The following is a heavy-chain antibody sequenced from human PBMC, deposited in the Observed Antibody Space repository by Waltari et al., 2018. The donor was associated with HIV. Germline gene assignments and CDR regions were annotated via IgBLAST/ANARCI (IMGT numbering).Heavy chain of an antibody. CDR1: GFTFNNNA. V-gene: IGHV3-33*01. Sequence: QVQLVESGGGVVQPGTSLRLSCAASGFTFNNNAMHWVRQAPGKGLDWVAVIWYDGRNKYYSDSVKGRFSITRDTSKNTLSLEMNSLRAEDTGIYYCARDRTATSRGNGMDVWGPGTTVIVSS. J-gene: IGHJ6*02. D-gene: IGHD1-1*01. CDR2: IWYDGRNK. CDR3: ARDRTATSRGNGMDV.